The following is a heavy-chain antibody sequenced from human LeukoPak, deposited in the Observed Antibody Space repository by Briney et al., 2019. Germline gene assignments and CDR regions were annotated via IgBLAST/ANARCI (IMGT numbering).Heavy chain of an antibody. CDR3: ARDSHMITFGGLGYYFDY. CDR2: ISSSGSTI. CDR1: GFTFSSYE. D-gene: IGHD3-16*01. J-gene: IGHJ4*02. Sequence: GGSLRLSCAASGFTFSSYEMNWVRQAPGKGLEWVSYISSSGSTIYYADSVKGRFIISRDNAKNSLYLQMNSLRAEDTAVYYCARDSHMITFGGLGYYFDYWGQGTLVTVSS. V-gene: IGHV3-48*03.